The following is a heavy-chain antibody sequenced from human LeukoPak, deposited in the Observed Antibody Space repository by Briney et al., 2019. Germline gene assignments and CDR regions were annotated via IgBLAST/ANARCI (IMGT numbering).Heavy chain of an antibody. D-gene: IGHD6-19*01. CDR3: ARAVAGLRHFDY. Sequence: PGGSLRLSCAASGFTFSTHSMNWVRQAPGKGLEWVSYIGSSDSTIYYADSVKGRFTISRDNAKNSLYLQMSSLRAEDTAVYYCARAVAGLRHFDYWGQGTLVTVSS. CDR2: IGSSDSTI. V-gene: IGHV3-48*01. CDR1: GFTFSTHS. J-gene: IGHJ4*02.